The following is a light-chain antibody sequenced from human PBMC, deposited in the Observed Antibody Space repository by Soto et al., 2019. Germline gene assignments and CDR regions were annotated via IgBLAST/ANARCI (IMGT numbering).Light chain of an antibody. CDR2: AAS. CDR1: QSISSY. V-gene: IGKV1-39*01. Sequence: DIQMTQSPSSLSASVGDRVTITCRASQSISSYLNWYQQKPGKAPKLLIYAASSLQSGVPSRFSGSGSGTDFTLNISSLQPEDFATYYCQQSYSTPQTFGQGPKLEIK. CDR3: QQSYSTPQT. J-gene: IGKJ2*01.